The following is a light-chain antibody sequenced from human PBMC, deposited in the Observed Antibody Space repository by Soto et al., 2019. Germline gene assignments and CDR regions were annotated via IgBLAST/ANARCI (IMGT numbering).Light chain of an antibody. J-gene: IGKJ5*01. Sequence: EVVMTQSPATLSVSPGERVTLSCRASESLSGNLAWYQQTPGQAPRLLIYGASTRATGVPARFSGSGYGTDFTLTISGLQSEDFGVYYCQQHEKWLHTFGQGTRLDIK. CDR3: QQHEKWLHT. CDR2: GAS. CDR1: ESLSGN. V-gene: IGKV3-15*01.